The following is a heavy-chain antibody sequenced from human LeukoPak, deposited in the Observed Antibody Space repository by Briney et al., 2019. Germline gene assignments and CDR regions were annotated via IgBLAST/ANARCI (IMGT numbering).Heavy chain of an antibody. Sequence: GGSLRLSCAASGFTFSSHWMHWVRQAPGKGLMWVSRINGDESSTNYADSVKGRFTISRDNAKNTLYLQMNSLRAEDTAVYFCARDHGDYYFDDWGQGTLVTVSS. CDR1: GFTFSSHW. D-gene: IGHD4-17*01. CDR3: ARDHGDYYFDD. CDR2: INGDESST. V-gene: IGHV3-74*01. J-gene: IGHJ4*02.